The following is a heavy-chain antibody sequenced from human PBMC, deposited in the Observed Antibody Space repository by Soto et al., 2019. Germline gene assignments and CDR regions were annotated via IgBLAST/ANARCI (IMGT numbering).Heavy chain of an antibody. CDR2: ISYDGSDK. CDR1: GFTFSSYG. J-gene: IGHJ6*02. Sequence: PGGSLRLSCAPSGFTFSSYGMHWFRQAPGKGLEWVAVISYDGSDKYYADSVKGRFTISRDNSKNTLYLQMNSLRAEDTAVYYCAKDLILYYYGMDVWGQGTTVTVSS. D-gene: IGHD3-3*01. CDR3: AKDLILYYYGMDV. V-gene: IGHV3-30*18.